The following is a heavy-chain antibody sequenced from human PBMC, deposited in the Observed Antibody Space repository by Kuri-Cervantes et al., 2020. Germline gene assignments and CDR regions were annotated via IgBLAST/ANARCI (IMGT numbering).Heavy chain of an antibody. Sequence: SVKVSCKASGGAFSSYSISWVRQAPGQGLEWMGGIIPIFGTTNYEQKFQGRVKTTADESTSTAYMELSSLRSEDTAVYYCARGAAPEYFQHWGQGTLVTVSS. D-gene: IGHD2-15*01. CDR2: IIPIFGTT. CDR3: ARGAAPEYFQH. V-gene: IGHV1-69*13. J-gene: IGHJ1*01. CDR1: GGAFSSYS.